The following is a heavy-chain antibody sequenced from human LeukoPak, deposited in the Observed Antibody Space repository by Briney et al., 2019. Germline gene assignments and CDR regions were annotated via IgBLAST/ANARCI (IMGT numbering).Heavy chain of an antibody. Sequence: GGSLRLSCAASGFTFGNYWMSWVRQAPGKGLEWVASIKQDGSEKYYVDSVKGRFTISRDNAKNSLYLQMNSLRAEDTAVYFCAGDKSCASWGQGTLVTVSS. CDR1: GFTFGNYW. V-gene: IGHV3-7*01. D-gene: IGHD3-16*01. CDR2: IKQDGSEK. J-gene: IGHJ4*02. CDR3: AGDKSCAS.